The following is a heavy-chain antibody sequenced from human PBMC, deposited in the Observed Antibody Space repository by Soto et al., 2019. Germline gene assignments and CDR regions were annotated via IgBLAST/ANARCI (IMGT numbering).Heavy chain of an antibody. CDR1: GGTFSSYA. D-gene: IGHD6-13*01. CDR2: IIPIFGTE. CDR3: ARDRIAGSKYYYGMDV. V-gene: IGHV1-69*01. Sequence: QVQLVQSGAEVKKPGSSVRVSCKASGGTFSSYAISWVRQAPGQGLERMGEIIPIFGTENYAQKFQGRVTITADESTSTAYMELSSLRSEDTAVYYCARDRIAGSKYYYGMDVWGQGTTVTVSS. J-gene: IGHJ6*02.